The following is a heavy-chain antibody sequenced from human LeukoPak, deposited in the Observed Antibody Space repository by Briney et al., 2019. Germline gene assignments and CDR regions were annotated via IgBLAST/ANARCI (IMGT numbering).Heavy chain of an antibody. V-gene: IGHV4-4*07. CDR2: IYTSGST. CDR3: ARAIRAGYYGSGSYPNYYYYYMDV. J-gene: IGHJ6*03. Sequence: SETLSLTCTVSGGSISSYYWSWIRQPAGKGLEWIGRIYTSGSTNYNPSLKSRVTMSVDTSKNQFSLKLSSVTAADTAVYYCARAIRAGYYGSGSYPNYYYYYMDVWGKGTTVTISS. CDR1: GGSISSYY. D-gene: IGHD3-10*01.